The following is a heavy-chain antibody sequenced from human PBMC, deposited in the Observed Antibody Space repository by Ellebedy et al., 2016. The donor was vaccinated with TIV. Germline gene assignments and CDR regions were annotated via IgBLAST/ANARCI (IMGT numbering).Heavy chain of an antibody. CDR3: ARDRWRGSGAFDT. V-gene: IGHV3-53*01. CDR2: VYNGGAT. Sequence: GESLKISCAASGFTFSSYSMNWVRQAPGKGLECVSIVYNGGATYYADSVKGRFTISRDSSRLYLQMNSLRVEDTAVYYCARDRWRGSGAFDTWGQGAVVTVSS. CDR1: GFTFSSYS. D-gene: IGHD3-10*01. J-gene: IGHJ4*02.